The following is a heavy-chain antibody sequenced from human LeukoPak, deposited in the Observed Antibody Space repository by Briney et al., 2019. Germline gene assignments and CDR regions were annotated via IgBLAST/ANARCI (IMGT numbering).Heavy chain of an antibody. CDR3: AREASSGRGYFDY. CDR1: GYTFTGYY. J-gene: IGHJ4*02. V-gene: IGHV1-2*02. Sequence: ASVKVSCKASGYTFTGYYMHWVRQAPGQGLEWMGWINPNSGGTSYAQKFQGRVTMTRDTSISTAYMELSRLRSDDTAVYYCAREASSGRGYFDYWGQGTLVTVSS. CDR2: INPNSGGT. D-gene: IGHD6-19*01.